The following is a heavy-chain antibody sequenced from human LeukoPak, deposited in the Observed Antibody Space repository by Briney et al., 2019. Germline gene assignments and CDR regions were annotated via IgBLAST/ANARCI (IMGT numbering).Heavy chain of an antibody. D-gene: IGHD3-9*01. CDR3: ARGDDLLTGNRDWFDP. CDR1: GYTFTGNY. V-gene: IGHV1-2*02. CDR2: INPNSGGT. J-gene: IGHJ5*02. Sequence: GASVKVSCKASGYTFTGNYIHWVRQAPGQGLEWMGWINPNSGGTNYAQKFQGRVSMTRDTSISTAYMEMSRLRSDDTAVYYCARGDDLLTGNRDWFDPWGQGTLVTVFS.